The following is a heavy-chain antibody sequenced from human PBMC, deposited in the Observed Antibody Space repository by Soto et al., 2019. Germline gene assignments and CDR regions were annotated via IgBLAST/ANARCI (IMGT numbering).Heavy chain of an antibody. CDR1: GGTFSSYA. Sequence: SVKVSCKASGGTFSSYAISWVRQAPGQGLEWMGGIIPIFGTANYAQKFQGRVTITADKSTGTAYMELSSLRSEDTAVYYCARDGAHNAFDIWGQGTMVTVSS. V-gene: IGHV1-69*06. J-gene: IGHJ3*02. CDR3: ARDGAHNAFDI. D-gene: IGHD3-16*01. CDR2: IIPIFGTA.